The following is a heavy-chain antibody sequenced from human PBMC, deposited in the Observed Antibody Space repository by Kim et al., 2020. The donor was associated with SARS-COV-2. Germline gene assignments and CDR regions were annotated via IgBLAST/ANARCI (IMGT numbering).Heavy chain of an antibody. Sequence: GGSLRLSCAASGFTFSDYYMSWIRQTPGKGLEWISYISSSIDYTKYADSVKGQFTISRDNAKNSLYLQMNSLRAEDTAVYYCARVEYGSSSWYYFDYWGQGTLVTVSS. CDR2: ISSSIDYT. V-gene: IGHV3-11*05. J-gene: IGHJ4*02. D-gene: IGHD6-13*01. CDR1: GFTFSDYY. CDR3: ARVEYGSSSWYYFDY.